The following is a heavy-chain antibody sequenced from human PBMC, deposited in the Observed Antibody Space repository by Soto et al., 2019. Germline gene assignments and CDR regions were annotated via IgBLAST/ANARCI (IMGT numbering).Heavy chain of an antibody. J-gene: IGHJ5*02. D-gene: IGHD2-8*01. CDR1: GYTFTGYY. Sequence: ASVKVSCKASGYTFTGYYMHWVRQAPGQGLEWMGWINPNSGGTNYAQKFQGRVTMTRDTSISTAYMELRSLRSDDTAVYYCARDRPLGYCTNGVWCWFDPWGQGTLVTVSS. V-gene: IGHV1-2*02. CDR2: INPNSGGT. CDR3: ARDRPLGYCTNGVWCWFDP.